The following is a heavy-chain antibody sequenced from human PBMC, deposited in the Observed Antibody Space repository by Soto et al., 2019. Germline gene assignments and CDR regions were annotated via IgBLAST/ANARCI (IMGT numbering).Heavy chain of an antibody. Sequence: GGSLRLSCAASGFTFDAYGMHWVRQAPGKGLEWLAVISYDGSNKYYTDSVKGRFTISRDNSKNTLYLQMNSLRAEDTAVYYCAKDHIGNGWNLDYWGRGTVVTVSS. J-gene: IGHJ4*02. CDR3: AKDHIGNGWNLDY. D-gene: IGHD6-19*01. CDR2: ISYDGSNK. V-gene: IGHV3-30*18. CDR1: GFTFDAYG.